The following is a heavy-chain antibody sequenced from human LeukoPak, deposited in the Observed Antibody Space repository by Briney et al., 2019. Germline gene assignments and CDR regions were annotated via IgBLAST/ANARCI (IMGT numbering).Heavy chain of an antibody. CDR1: GFTFSSYG. V-gene: IGHV3-33*01. J-gene: IGHJ4*02. Sequence: PGGSLRLSCAASGFTFSSYGMHWVRQAPGKGLEWVAVIWYDGSNKYYADSVKGRFTISRDNSKNTLYLQMNSLRAEDTAVYYSAREGGGYYDSSGPGEYFDYWGQGTLVTVSS. CDR2: IWYDGSNK. D-gene: IGHD3-22*01. CDR3: AREGGGYYDSSGPGEYFDY.